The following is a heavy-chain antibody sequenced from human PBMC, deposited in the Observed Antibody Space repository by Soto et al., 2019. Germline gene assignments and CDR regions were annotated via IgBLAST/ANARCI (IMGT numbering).Heavy chain of an antibody. J-gene: IGHJ5*02. V-gene: IGHV4-4*02. Sequence: SETLSLTCAVSGGSISSSNWWSWVRQPPGKGLEWIGEIYHSGSTNYNPSLKSRVTISVDKSRNQFSLKLSSVTAADTAVYYCARVRYCSGGSCYWFDPWGQGTLVTVSS. CDR3: ARVRYCSGGSCYWFDP. CDR2: IYHSGST. D-gene: IGHD2-15*01. CDR1: GGSISSSNW.